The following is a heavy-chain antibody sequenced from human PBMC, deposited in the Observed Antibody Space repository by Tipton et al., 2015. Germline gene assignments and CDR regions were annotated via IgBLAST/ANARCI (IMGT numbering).Heavy chain of an antibody. J-gene: IGHJ4*02. V-gene: IGHV5-10-1*01. Sequence: VQLVQSGAEVKKPGESLRISCKGSGYSFTSYWISWVRQMPGKGLEWMGRIDPSDSYTNYSPSFQGHVTISADKSISTAYLQWSSLKASDTAMYYCARGGPFVDTAMIKDYWGQGTLVTVSS. CDR1: GYSFTSYW. CDR2: IDPSDSYT. D-gene: IGHD5-18*01. CDR3: ARGGPFVDTAMIKDY.